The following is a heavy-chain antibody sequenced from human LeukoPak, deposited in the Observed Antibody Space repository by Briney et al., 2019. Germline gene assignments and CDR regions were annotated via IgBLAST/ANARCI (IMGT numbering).Heavy chain of an antibody. CDR2: IKGKPDGGTT. CDR3: TTDSGIAHLALFDY. J-gene: IGHJ4*02. CDR1: GFIFRNAW. D-gene: IGHD1-26*01. V-gene: IGHV3-15*01. Sequence: AGGSLRLSCAASGFIFRNAWMSWVRQAPGKGLEWVGHIKGKPDGGTTGYTAPVKGRFTISRDDSKNTVYLQMNSLKIEDTAVYYCTTDSGIAHLALFDYWGEGTLVTVSS.